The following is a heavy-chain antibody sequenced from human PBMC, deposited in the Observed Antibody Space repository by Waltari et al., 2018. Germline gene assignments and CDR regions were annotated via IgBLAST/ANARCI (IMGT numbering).Heavy chain of an antibody. D-gene: IGHD1-7*01. Sequence: QVQLQESGPGLVKPSETLSLTCTVSGGSISSYYWNWIRQPPGKGLEWIGYIYYNGSTNYNPSLKGRVTILVDTSNNQFSLKLSSVTAADTAVYYCARALGNWNYGLDYWGQGTLVTVSS. CDR3: ARALGNWNYGLDY. CDR2: IYYNGST. CDR1: GGSISSYY. J-gene: IGHJ4*02. V-gene: IGHV4-59*01.